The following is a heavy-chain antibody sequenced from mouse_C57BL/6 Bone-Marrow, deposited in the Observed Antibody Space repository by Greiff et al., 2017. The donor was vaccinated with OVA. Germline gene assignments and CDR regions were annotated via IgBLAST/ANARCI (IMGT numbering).Heavy chain of an antibody. V-gene: IGHV1-62-2*01. CDR1: GYTFTEYT. CDR3: ARHGGTVVARGWYFDV. D-gene: IGHD1-1*01. Sequence: VKLVESGAELVKPGASVKLSCKASGYTFTEYTIHWVKQRSGQGLEWIGWFYPGSGSIKYNEKFKDKATLTADKSSSTVYMELSRLTSEDSAVYFCARHGGTVVARGWYFDVWGTGTTVTVSS. CDR2: FYPGSGSI. J-gene: IGHJ1*03.